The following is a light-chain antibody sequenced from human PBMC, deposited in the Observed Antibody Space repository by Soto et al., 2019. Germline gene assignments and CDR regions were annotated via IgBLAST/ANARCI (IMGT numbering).Light chain of an antibody. V-gene: IGKV3-20*01. J-gene: IGKJ5*01. CDR2: GVS. CDR1: QGVSRGY. CDR3: QQYGDSPPNT. Sequence: EIVLTQSPGTLSLSPGERATLSCRASQGVSRGYLAWYQQKAGQAPRLLIYGVSSRATGVSHRFSGSGSGTDFTLTISGLEPEDVAVYYCQQYGDSPPNTFGQGTRLEIK.